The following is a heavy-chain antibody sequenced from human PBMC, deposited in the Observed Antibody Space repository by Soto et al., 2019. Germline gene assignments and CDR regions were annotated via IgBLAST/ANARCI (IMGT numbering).Heavy chain of an antibody. J-gene: IGHJ4*02. CDR1: GYSISSGYY. D-gene: IGHD6-19*01. V-gene: IGHV4-38-2*01. CDR3: AARDEYSSGWYGLDY. CDR2: IYHSGST. Sequence: SETLSLTCAVSGYSISSGYYWGWIRQPPGKGLEWIGSIYHSGSTYYNPSLKSRVTISIDTSKNQFSLKLSSVTAAETAVYYCAARDEYSSGWYGLDYWGQGTLVTVS.